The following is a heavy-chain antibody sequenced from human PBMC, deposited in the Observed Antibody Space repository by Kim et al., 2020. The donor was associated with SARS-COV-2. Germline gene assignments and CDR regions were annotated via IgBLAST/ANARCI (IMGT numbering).Heavy chain of an antibody. CDR2: IYYTGTT. CDR1: GGSISSSSHY. D-gene: IGHD1-26*01. CDR3: ARWEGSLYAP. V-gene: IGHV4-39*01. J-gene: IGHJ5*02. Sequence: SETLSLTCTVSGGSISSSSHYWGWIRQPPGKGLEWIGNIYYTGTTYCDPSLKSRVTISVDTSRNQFSLRLTSVTAADTAIYYCARWEGSLYAPWSQGILVTV.